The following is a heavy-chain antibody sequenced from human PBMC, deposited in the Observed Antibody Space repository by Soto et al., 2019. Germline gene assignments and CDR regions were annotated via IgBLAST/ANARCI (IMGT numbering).Heavy chain of an antibody. J-gene: IGHJ5*01. CDR2: ISGSGGSP. V-gene: IGHV3-23*01. Sequence: PGGSLRLSYAASGFTFSSYTMAWVRQTPGKGLEWVSSISGSGGSPYYADSVQGRFTISRDNYKNTVSLQMTSLRAEDTATYHCKKARCTGDDRYVPDCWGHGTLVTVSS. CDR3: KKARCTGDDRYVPDC. D-gene: IGHD2-21*01. CDR1: GFTFSSYT.